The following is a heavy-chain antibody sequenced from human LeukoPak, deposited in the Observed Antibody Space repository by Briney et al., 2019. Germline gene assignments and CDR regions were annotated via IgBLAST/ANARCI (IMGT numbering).Heavy chain of an antibody. D-gene: IGHD1-26*01. CDR2: ISGSGGST. CDR1: GFTFSSYA. J-gene: IGHJ4*02. Sequence: GGSLRLSCAASGFTFSSYAMSWVRQAPGKGLEWVSAISGSGGSTYYADSVKGRFTISRDNSKNALYLQMNSLRAEDTAVYYCAKSHSGNYYIFPYWGQGTLVTVSS. V-gene: IGHV3-23*01. CDR3: AKSHSGNYYIFPY.